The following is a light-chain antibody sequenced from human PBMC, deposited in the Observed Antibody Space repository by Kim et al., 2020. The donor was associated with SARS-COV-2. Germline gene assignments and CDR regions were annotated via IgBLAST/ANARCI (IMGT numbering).Light chain of an antibody. CDR3: QQRSNWPLT. CDR2: DAS. V-gene: IGKV3-11*01. Sequence: LSPGERATRSCRARQSVSTYLAWYQQKPGQAPRLLIYDASSRATGIPARFSGSGSGTDFTLTISSLEPEDFAVYNCQQRSNWPLTFGGGTRVEIK. CDR1: QSVSTY. J-gene: IGKJ4*01.